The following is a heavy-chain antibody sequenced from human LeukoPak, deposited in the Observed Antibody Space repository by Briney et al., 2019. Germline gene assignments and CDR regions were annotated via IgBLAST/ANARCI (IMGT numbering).Heavy chain of an antibody. V-gene: IGHV3-66*02. Sequence: GGSLRLSCAASGVTVSNNYMTWVRQAPGKGLEWVSLIYSAGGTLYADSVKGRFTISRDNSKNTLYLQMNSLRTEDTAVYYCASGSSLGQVDYWGQGTLVTVSS. CDR3: ASGSSLGQVDY. J-gene: IGHJ4*02. CDR1: GVTVSNNY. CDR2: IYSAGGT. D-gene: IGHD1-26*01.